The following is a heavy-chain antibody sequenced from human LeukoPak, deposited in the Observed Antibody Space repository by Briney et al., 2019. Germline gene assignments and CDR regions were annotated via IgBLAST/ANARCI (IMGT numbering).Heavy chain of an antibody. CDR1: GFTFSNYA. D-gene: IGHD3-22*01. V-gene: IGHV3-64*01. J-gene: IGHJ4*02. Sequence: GGSLRLSCAASGFTFSNYALHWVRQAPGKGLEYVSAISINGDNTYYANSVKGRFTISRDNSKNTLYLQMGSLRAEDMAVYYCARVLRDISGYYDYWGQGTLVTVPS. CDR3: ARVLRDISGYYDY. CDR2: ISINGDNT.